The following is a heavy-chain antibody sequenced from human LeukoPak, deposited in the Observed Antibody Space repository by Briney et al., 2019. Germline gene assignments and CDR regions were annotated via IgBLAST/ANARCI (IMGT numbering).Heavy chain of an antibody. CDR1: GFTFSSYS. J-gene: IGHJ4*02. V-gene: IGHV3-21*01. D-gene: IGHD6-19*01. CDR2: ISSSSSYI. Sequence: GGSLRLSCAASGFTFSSYSMNWVRQAPGKGLEWVSSISSSSSYIYYADSAKGRFTISRDNAKNSLYLQMNSLRAEDTAVYYCARDGEDSSGWSTYLGWSYYFDYWGQGTLVTVSS. CDR3: ARDGEDSSGWSTYLGWSYYFDY.